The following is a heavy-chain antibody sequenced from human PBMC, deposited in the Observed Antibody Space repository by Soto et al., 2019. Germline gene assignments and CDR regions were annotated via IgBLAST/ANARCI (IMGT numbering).Heavy chain of an antibody. D-gene: IGHD1-26*01. CDR2: ISGSGTNT. Sequence: GWSLRLSCAASVFTFSSYAMSWVRQAPGKGLEWVSSISGSGTNTYYADSVRGRFTISSDNSKNTLYLQMNSLRVEDTAVYYCAKCSFGGSYYFPFDYWGQGTLVTVSS. CDR1: VFTFSSYA. CDR3: AKCSFGGSYYFPFDY. V-gene: IGHV3-23*01. J-gene: IGHJ4*02.